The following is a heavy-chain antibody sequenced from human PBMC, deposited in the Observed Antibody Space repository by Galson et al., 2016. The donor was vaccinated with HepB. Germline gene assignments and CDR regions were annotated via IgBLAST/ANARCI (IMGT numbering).Heavy chain of an antibody. D-gene: IGHD2-2*01. J-gene: IGHJ4*02. CDR3: VKEAYTVGAMHDYFES. CDR1: GGSISSGNYY. Sequence: TLSLTCTVSGGSISSGNYYWSWIRQPAGKRLEWIGRVHTTGNTNYNSSLKSRLAISLDTSKNQFSLKGTSLTASDTAVYYCVKEAYTVGAMHDYFESWGQGTLVTVSS. CDR2: VHTTGNT. V-gene: IGHV4-61*02.